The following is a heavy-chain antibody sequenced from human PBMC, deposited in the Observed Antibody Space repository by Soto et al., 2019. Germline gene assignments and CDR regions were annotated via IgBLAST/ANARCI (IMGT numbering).Heavy chain of an antibody. D-gene: IGHD3-10*01. J-gene: IGHJ4*02. CDR2: INPNSGGT. V-gene: IGHV1-2*02. Sequence: GASVKVSCKASGYTFTGYYMHWARQAPGQGLEWMGWINPNSGGTNYAQKFQGRVTMTRDTSISTAYMELSRLRSDDTAVYYCARDTGGLYYFDYWGQGTLVTVSS. CDR3: ARDTGGLYYFDY. CDR1: GYTFTGYY.